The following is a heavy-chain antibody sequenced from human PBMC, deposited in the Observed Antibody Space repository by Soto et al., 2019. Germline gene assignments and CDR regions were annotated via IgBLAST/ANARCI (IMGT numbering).Heavy chain of an antibody. CDR1: GYTFTGYA. Sequence: ASVKVSCKASGYTFTGYAIHWVRQAPGQRHEWMGWINGGNGDTKYSQKFQGRVTVTRDTSASTAYMELTSLGSEDTAVYHCARGYCSSTSCQYYFDFWGQGTLVTVSS. J-gene: IGHJ4*02. CDR3: ARGYCSSTSCQYYFDF. V-gene: IGHV1-3*01. CDR2: INGGNGDT. D-gene: IGHD2-2*01.